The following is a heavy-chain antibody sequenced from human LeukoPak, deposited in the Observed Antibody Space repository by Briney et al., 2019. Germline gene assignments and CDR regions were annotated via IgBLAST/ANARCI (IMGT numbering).Heavy chain of an antibody. CDR1: GFTVSSNY. J-gene: IGHJ4*02. CDR3: AKGEGIAAAGTSNGYFDY. Sequence: GGSLRLSCAASGFTVSSNYMSWVRQAPGKGLEWVSVIYSCGSTYYADSVKGRFTISRDNAKNSLYLQMNSLRAEDTALYYCAKGEGIAAAGTSNGYFDYWGQGTLVTVSS. V-gene: IGHV3-53*05. D-gene: IGHD6-13*01. CDR2: IYSCGST.